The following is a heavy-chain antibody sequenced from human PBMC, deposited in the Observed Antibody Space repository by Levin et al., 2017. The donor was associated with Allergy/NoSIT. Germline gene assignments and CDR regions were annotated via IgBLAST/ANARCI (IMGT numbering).Heavy chain of an antibody. D-gene: IGHD3-3*01. J-gene: IGHJ3*01. CDR1: GFSFSNYA. Sequence: PGGSLRLSCAASGFSFSNYAMHWVRQAPGKGLEWVAVISFDGTNKFYADSLKGRFTISRDNSKNTLYLQIHSLRAEDTAVFYCLRLDTYYDLSGTHDSSDAWGQGTMVTVSS. CDR3: LRLDTYYDLSGTHDSSDA. V-gene: IGHV3-30-3*01. CDR2: ISFDGTNK.